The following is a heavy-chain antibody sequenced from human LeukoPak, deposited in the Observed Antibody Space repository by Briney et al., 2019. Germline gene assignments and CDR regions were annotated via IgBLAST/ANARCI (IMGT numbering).Heavy chain of an antibody. CDR3: ARDAYSSGWYGGWFDP. D-gene: IGHD6-19*01. V-gene: IGHV3-23*01. CDR1: GFTFSSYA. J-gene: IGHJ5*02. CDR2: ISGSGGST. Sequence: GGSLRLSCAASGFTFSSYAMSWVRQAPGKGLEWVSAISGSGGSTYYADSVKGRFTISRDNAKNSLYLQMNSLRAEDTAVYYCARDAYSSGWYGGWFDPWGQGTLVTVSS.